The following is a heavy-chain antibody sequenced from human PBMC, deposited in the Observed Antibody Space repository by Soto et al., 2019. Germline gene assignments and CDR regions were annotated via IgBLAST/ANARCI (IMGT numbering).Heavy chain of an antibody. D-gene: IGHD3-3*01. CDR1: GFTFSSYS. CDR3: AREPHPQRIFGVVITDAFDI. CDR2: ISSSSSTI. V-gene: IGHV3-48*02. J-gene: IGHJ3*02. Sequence: PGGSLRLSCAACGFTFSSYSMNWVRQAPGKGLEWVSYISSSSSTIYYADSVKGRFTISRDDAKNSLCLQMSFLRDEYTAVYYCAREPHPQRIFGVVITDAFDIWGQGTMVTVSS.